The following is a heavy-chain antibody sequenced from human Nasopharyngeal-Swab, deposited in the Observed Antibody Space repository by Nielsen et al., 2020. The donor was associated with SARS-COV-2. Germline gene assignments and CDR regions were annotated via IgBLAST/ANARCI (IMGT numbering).Heavy chain of an antibody. Sequence: PGKGLEWIGSIYYSGSTYYNPSLKSRGTISVDTSKNQFSLKLSSVTAADTAVYYCARLYRVVCDSSGYPDYWGQGTLVTVSS. J-gene: IGHJ4*02. CDR3: ARLYRVVCDSSGYPDY. V-gene: IGHV4-39*01. CDR2: IYYSGST. D-gene: IGHD3-22*01.